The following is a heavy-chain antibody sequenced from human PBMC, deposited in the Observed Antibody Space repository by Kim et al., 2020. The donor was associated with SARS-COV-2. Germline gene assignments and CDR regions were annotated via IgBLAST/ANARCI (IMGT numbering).Heavy chain of an antibody. D-gene: IGHD3-9*01. V-gene: IGHV3-48*02. CDR3: ARARVLRYFDWLLRAYYFDY. CDR1: GFTFSSYS. CDR2: ISSSSSTI. J-gene: IGHJ4*02. Sequence: GGSLGLSCAASGFTFSSYSMNWVRQAPGKGLEWVSYISSSSSTIYYADSVKGRFTISRDNAKNSLYLQMNSLRDEDTAVYYCARARVLRYFDWLLRAYYFDYWGQGTLVTVSS.